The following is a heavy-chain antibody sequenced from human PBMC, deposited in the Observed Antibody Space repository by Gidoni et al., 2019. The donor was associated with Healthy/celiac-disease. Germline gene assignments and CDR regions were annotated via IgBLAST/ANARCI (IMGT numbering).Heavy chain of an antibody. J-gene: IGHJ4*02. CDR3: AKAPAATGELDY. Sequence: QVQLVESGGGVVQPGGSLRLSCAASGFTFSSYGMHWVRQAPGKGLEWVACIRYDGSNKYYADSVKGRFTISRDNSKNTLYLQMNSLRAEDTAVYYCAKAPAATGELDYWGQGTLVTVSS. CDR1: GFTFSSYG. D-gene: IGHD2-15*01. CDR2: IRYDGSNK. V-gene: IGHV3-30*02.